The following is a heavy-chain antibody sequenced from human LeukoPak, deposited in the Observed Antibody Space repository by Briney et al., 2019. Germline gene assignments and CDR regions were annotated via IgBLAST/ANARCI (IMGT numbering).Heavy chain of an antibody. D-gene: IGHD3-16*01. J-gene: IGHJ4*02. CDR1: GFTFSSYG. V-gene: IGHV3-30*19. CDR2: ISSDGSSK. Sequence: GGSLRLSCAASGFTFSSYGMHWVRQAPGKGLEWVAVISSDGSSKYYADSVKGRFTISRDNSKNTLYVQMNSLRAEDTAVYYCARGKKIWSTLGDWGQGTLVTVSS. CDR3: ARGKKIWSTLGD.